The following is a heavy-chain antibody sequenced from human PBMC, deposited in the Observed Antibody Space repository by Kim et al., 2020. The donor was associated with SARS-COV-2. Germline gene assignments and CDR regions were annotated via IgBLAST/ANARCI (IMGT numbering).Heavy chain of an antibody. CDR3: SRGGPAYFDH. J-gene: IGHJ4*02. V-gene: IGHV4-34*01. Sequence: SETLSLTCGVYGGSLSGYFWSWIRQSPGKGLEWIGEISHSGSTNYNPSLKSQITISVDTSDKQFSLKLTSVTAADTAVYYCSRGGPAYFDHWGQGTPVTVSS. D-gene: IGHD2-2*01. CDR1: GGSLSGYF. CDR2: ISHSGST.